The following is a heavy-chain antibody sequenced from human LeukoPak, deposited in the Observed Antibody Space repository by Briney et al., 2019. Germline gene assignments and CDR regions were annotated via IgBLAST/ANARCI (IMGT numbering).Heavy chain of an antibody. CDR3: AREAIKSNWWGYYMDV. V-gene: IGHV3-30*19. D-gene: IGHD2-8*02. J-gene: IGHJ6*03. CDR1: GFAFRSHA. CDR2: ISYDGSNK. Sequence: GGSLRLSCTASGFAFRSHAMHWVRQAPGKGLEWVAVISYDGSNKYYADSVKGRFTISRDNSKNTLYLQMNSLRAEDTAVYYCAREAIKSNWWGYYMDVWGKGTTVTISS.